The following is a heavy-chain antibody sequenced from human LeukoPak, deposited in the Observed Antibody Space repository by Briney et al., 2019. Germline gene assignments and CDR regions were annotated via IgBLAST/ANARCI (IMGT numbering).Heavy chain of an antibody. CDR3: ARSSGSYLYFDN. V-gene: IGHV3-53*01. J-gene: IGHJ4*02. CDR1: GFTVSSNY. Sequence: GGSLRLSCAASGFTVSSNYMSWVRQALGKGLEWVSVIYSGGRTYYADSVKGRFTISRDNSKNTLYLQMNSLRAEDTAVYYCARSSGSYLYFDNWGQGTLVTVSS. CDR2: IYSGGRT. D-gene: IGHD1-26*01.